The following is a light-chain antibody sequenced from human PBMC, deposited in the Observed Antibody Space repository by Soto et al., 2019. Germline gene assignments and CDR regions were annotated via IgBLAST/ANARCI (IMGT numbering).Light chain of an antibody. CDR1: QSVSSN. CDR2: DAS. Sequence: EIVLTQSPGTLSLSPGARAPLSCRASQSVSSNFLAWYQQNPGQAPRLLIYDASNRATGIPARFSGSGSGTDFTLTISSLEPEDFAVYYCQQRSNWPPAFGQGTRLEIK. V-gene: IGKV3-11*01. CDR3: QQRSNWPPA. J-gene: IGKJ5*01.